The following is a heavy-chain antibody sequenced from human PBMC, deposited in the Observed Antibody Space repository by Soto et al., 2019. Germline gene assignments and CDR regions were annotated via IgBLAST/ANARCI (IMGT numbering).Heavy chain of an antibody. Sequence: QVQLVQSGAEVKKPGASVKVSCKASGYDFSSYPINLVRQAPGQRPEWVGWINVANGNTQYSRKVQDRVTITRDTSATTVYMLLSSLRSEDTAVYFCARRGLPSTIGGAAWAYLDHWGQGTLVTVSS. D-gene: IGHD1-26*01. CDR1: GYDFSSYP. J-gene: IGHJ4*02. CDR3: ARRGLPSTIGGAAWAYLDH. CDR2: INVANGNT. V-gene: IGHV1-3*01.